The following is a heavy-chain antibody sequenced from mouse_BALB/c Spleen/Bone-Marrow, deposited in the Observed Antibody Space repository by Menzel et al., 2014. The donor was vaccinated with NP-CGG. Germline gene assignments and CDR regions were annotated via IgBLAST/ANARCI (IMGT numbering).Heavy chain of an antibody. J-gene: IGHJ3*01. CDR1: GYTFTSYW. V-gene: IGHV1S22*01. Sequence: LKESGSELVRPGASVKLSCKASGYTFTSYWMHWVKQRHGQGLEWIGNIYPGSGSTNYDEKFKSKGTLTVDTSSSTAYMHFSSLTSEDSAVYYCTRGFAYWGQGTLVTVSA. CDR3: TRGFAY. CDR2: IYPGSGST.